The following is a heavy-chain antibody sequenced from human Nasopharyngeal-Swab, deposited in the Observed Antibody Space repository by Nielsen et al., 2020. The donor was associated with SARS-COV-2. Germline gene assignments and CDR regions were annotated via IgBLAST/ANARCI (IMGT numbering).Heavy chain of an antibody. D-gene: IGHD2-15*01. CDR2: IYYSGST. CDR3: ARETLYCSGGSCRSTFDP. V-gene: IGHV4-39*07. J-gene: IGHJ5*02. CDR1: GGSISSSSYY. Sequence: SETLSLTRTVSGGSISSSSYYWGWIRQPPGKGLEWIGSIYYSGSTYYNPSLKSRVTISVDTSKNQFSLKLSSVTAADTAVYYCARETLYCSGGSCRSTFDPWGQGTLVTVSS.